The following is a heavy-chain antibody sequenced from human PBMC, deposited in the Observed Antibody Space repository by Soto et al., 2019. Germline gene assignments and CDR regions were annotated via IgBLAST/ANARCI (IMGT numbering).Heavy chain of an antibody. V-gene: IGHV3-30-3*01. D-gene: IGHD3-22*01. CDR1: GFTFSSYA. Sequence: GGSLRLSCAASGFTFSSYAMHWVRQAPGKGLEWVAVISYDGSNKYYADSVKGRFTISRDNSKNTLYLQMNSLRAEDTAVYYCARDAVRITMIVVVIKRSPGWYFDLWGRGTLVTVSS. CDR2: ISYDGSNK. CDR3: ARDAVRITMIVVVIKRSPGWYFDL. J-gene: IGHJ2*01.